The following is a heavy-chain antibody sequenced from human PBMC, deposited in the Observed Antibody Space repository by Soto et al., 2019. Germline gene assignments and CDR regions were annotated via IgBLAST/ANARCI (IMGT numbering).Heavy chain of an antibody. CDR3: ASLTIAAAGTSFGY. CDR1: GGSISSYY. V-gene: IGHV4-59*01. CDR2: IYYSGST. J-gene: IGHJ4*02. Sequence: SETLSLTCTVSGGSISSYYWSWIRQPPGKGLEWIGYIYYSGSTNYNPSLKSRVTISVDTSKNQFSLKLSSVTAADTAVYYCASLTIAAAGTSFGYWGQGTLVTVSS. D-gene: IGHD6-13*01.